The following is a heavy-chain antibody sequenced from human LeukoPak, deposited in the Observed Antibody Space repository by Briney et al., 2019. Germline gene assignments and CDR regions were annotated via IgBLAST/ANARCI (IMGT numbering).Heavy chain of an antibody. CDR3: ARASNPWLQLS. D-gene: IGHD5-24*01. CDR2: INTDGSGT. J-gene: IGHJ4*02. CDR1: GFTFSNYW. Sequence: GGSLRLSCAASGFTFSNYWMHWVRQAPGKGLVWVSRINTDGSGTAYADSVKGRFTISRDNAKNTLYLQMNSLSAEDTAVYYCARASNPWLQLSWGQGTLVTVSS. V-gene: IGHV3-74*01.